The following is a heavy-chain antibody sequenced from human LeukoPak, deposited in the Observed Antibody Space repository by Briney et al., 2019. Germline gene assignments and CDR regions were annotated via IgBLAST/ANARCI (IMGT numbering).Heavy chain of an antibody. D-gene: IGHD2-2*01. CDR3: AKDQRTMTRRMDV. V-gene: IGHV3-30*18. J-gene: IGHJ6*02. CDR1: GFTFRNYG. Sequence: QTGGSLRLSCAASGFTFRNYGMHWVRQVPGKGLEWLGVVTYDGSKAFYADSVKGRLTISRDNSKNTLYLQMNTLRVEDRAVYFCAKDQRTMTRRMDVWGQGTAVIVSS. CDR2: VTYDGSKA.